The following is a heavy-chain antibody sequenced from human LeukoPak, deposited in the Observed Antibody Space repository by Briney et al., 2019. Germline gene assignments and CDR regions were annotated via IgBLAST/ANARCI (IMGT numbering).Heavy chain of an antibody. CDR3: ARVPPTSSDY. J-gene: IGHJ4*02. Sequence: PGGSLRLSCAASGFTFSSYEMNWVRQAPGKGLEWVSYISSSGSTIYYADSVKGRFTISRDNAKNSLYLQMNSLRAEDTAVYYCARVPPTSSDYWGQGTLVTVSS. CDR2: ISSSGSTI. D-gene: IGHD2-2*01. CDR1: GFTFSSYE. V-gene: IGHV3-48*03.